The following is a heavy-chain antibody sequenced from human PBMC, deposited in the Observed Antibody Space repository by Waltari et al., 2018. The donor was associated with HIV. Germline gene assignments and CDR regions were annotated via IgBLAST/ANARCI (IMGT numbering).Heavy chain of an antibody. CDR1: GFTFSSES. V-gene: IGHV3-23*01. D-gene: IGHD6-13*01. Sequence: EVRLMEAGGWLVQRGGSLRLSCAAYGFTFSSESMSWVRQATGCGVGGFWGCGCSGGSKSYADSGKSRFPIPRDSCKNTLYLQMNSPRAEDMAVYYCAKRQQLLPDLDYWGQGTLVTVSS. CDR3: AKRQQLLPDLDY. J-gene: IGHJ4*02. CDR2: CGCSGGSK.